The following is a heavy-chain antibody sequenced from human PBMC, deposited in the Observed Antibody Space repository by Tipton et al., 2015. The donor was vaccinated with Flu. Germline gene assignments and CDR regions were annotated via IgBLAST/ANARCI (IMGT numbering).Heavy chain of an antibody. V-gene: IGHV5-51*01. D-gene: IGHD2-15*01. J-gene: IGHJ3*02. CDR2: IYPGDSDT. CDR1: GYSFTSYW. Sequence: VQLVQSGAEVKKPGESLKISCKGSGYSFTSYWIVWVRQMPGKGLEWMGIIYPGDSDTRYSPSFQGQVTISADKSISTAYLQWSSLKASDTAMYYCVRHEISVRPGSDCSGGSCADSAFDIWGQGTMVTVSS. CDR3: VRHEISVRPGSDCSGGSCADSAFDI.